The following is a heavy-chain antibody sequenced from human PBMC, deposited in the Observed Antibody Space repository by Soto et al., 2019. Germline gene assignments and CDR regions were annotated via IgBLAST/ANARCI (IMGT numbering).Heavy chain of an antibody. D-gene: IGHD6-13*01. J-gene: IGHJ6*02. CDR1: GYTFTSHG. CDR2: ISAYNGNT. V-gene: IGHV1-18*01. Sequence: GASGKVSCKASGYTFTSHGISLVRQAPGQGLEWMGWISAYNGNTNYAQKLQGRVTMTTDTSTSTAYMELRSLRSDDTAVYYCARGSSSWYTGMEVWGQGTTVTLSS. CDR3: ARGSSSWYTGMEV.